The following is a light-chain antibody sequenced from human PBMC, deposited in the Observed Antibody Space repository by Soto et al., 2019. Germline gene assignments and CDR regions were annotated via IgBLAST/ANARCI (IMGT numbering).Light chain of an antibody. Sequence: QSALTQPASVSGSPGQSITISCTGTSRDVGSYNYVSWYQQRPGKAPRLMIYDVSDRPSGISIRFSGSKSGNTASLTISGLQAEGEADYFCSSYTSSSTVVFGGGTKLTVL. CDR1: SRDVGSYNY. CDR2: DVS. V-gene: IGLV2-14*01. CDR3: SSYTSSSTVV. J-gene: IGLJ3*02.